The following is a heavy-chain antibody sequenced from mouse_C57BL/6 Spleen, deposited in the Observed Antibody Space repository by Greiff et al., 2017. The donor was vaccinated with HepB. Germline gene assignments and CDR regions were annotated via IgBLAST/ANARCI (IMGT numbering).Heavy chain of an antibody. Sequence: QVQLQQSGAELVRPGTSVKMSCKASGYTFTNYWIGWAKQRPGHGLEWIGDIYPGGGYTNYNEKFKGKATLTADKSSSTAYMQFSSLTSEDSAIYYCARIYYDYDVGNFFDYWGQGTTLTVSS. CDR1: GYTFTNYW. CDR3: ARIYYDYDVGNFFDY. J-gene: IGHJ2*01. CDR2: IYPGGGYT. D-gene: IGHD2-4*01. V-gene: IGHV1-63*01.